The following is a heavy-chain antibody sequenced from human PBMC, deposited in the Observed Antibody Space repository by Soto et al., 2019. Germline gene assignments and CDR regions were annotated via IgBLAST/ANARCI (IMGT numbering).Heavy chain of an antibody. CDR2: ISGSGGST. D-gene: IGHD4-17*01. Sequence: EVQLWESGGGLVQPGGSLRLACAASVSTYSSYTMSRVRQAPGKGLEWVSAISGSGGSTYYADSVKGRFTISRDNSKNTLYLQMHSLRAEDTAVYYCAKDRAYGDYYFGCWGLGTLVTVSS. CDR3: AKDRAYGDYYFGC. CDR1: VSTYSSYT. J-gene: IGHJ4*02. V-gene: IGHV3-23*01.